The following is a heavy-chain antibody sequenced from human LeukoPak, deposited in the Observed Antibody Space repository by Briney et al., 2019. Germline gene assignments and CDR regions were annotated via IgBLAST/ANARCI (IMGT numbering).Heavy chain of an antibody. J-gene: IGHJ4*02. CDR2: ISGSGGST. CDR1: GFTFSSYA. V-gene: IGHV3-23*01. Sequence: PGGFLRLSCAASGFTFSSYAMSWVRQAPGKGLEWVSAISGSGGSTYYADSVKGRFTISRDNSKNTLYLQMNSLRAEDTAVYYCAKTVGATIGGEDYFDYWGQGTLVTVSS. CDR3: AKTVGATIGGEDYFDY. D-gene: IGHD1-26*01.